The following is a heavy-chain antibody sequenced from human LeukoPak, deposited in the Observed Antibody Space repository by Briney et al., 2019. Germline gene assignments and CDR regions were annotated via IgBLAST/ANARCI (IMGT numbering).Heavy chain of an antibody. Sequence: ASVKVSCKASGYTFTGYYMHWVRQAPGQGLEWKGWINPNSGGTNYAQKFQGRVTMTRDTSISTAYMELSRLRSDDTAVYYCAREIGSSWYENWFDPWGQGTLVTVSS. CDR3: AREIGSSWYENWFDP. CDR2: INPNSGGT. J-gene: IGHJ5*02. CDR1: GYTFTGYY. D-gene: IGHD6-13*01. V-gene: IGHV1-2*02.